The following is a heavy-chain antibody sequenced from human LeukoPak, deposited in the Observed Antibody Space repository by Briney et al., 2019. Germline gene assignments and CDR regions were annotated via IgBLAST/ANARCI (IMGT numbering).Heavy chain of an antibody. Sequence: SETPSLTCTVSGGSISSYYWSWIRQPPGKGLEWIGYIYYSGSTNYNPSLKSRVTISVDTSKNQFSLKLSSVTAADTAVYYCASDRGYSYGYYGMDVWGQGTTVTVSS. CDR2: IYYSGST. D-gene: IGHD5-18*01. CDR3: ASDRGYSYGYYGMDV. V-gene: IGHV4-59*01. J-gene: IGHJ6*02. CDR1: GGSISSYY.